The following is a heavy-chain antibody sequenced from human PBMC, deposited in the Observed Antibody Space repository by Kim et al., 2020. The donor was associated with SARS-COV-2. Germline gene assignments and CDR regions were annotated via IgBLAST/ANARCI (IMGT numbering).Heavy chain of an antibody. CDR3: ARFLSDGLLRARSSGYYFDY. Sequence: SETLSLTCAVYGGSFSGYYWSWIRQPPGKGLEWIGEINHSGSTNYNPSLKSRVTISVDTSKNQFSLKLSSVTAADTAVYYCARFLSDGLLRARSSGYYFDYWGQGTLVTVSS. CDR2: INHSGST. D-gene: IGHD6-19*01. CDR1: GGSFSGYY. J-gene: IGHJ4*02. V-gene: IGHV4-34*01.